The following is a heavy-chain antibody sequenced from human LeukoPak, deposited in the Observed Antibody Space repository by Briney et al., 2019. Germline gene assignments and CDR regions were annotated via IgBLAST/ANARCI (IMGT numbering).Heavy chain of an antibody. V-gene: IGHV3-23*01. CDR3: AKYFASGSYYKLPH. Sequence: LGGSLRLSCAASGFTFSSYAMSWVRQAPGKGLEWVSTISGSGAYTYYADSVKGRFTISRDNSKNTLYLQMNSLRAEDTAVYYCAKYFASGSYYKLPHWGQGTLVTVSS. CDR2: ISGSGAYT. J-gene: IGHJ1*01. CDR1: GFTFSSYA. D-gene: IGHD3-10*01.